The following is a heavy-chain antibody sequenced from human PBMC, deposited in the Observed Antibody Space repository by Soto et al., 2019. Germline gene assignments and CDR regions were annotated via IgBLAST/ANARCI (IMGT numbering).Heavy chain of an antibody. Sequence: RRLSCAASGFTFSTYWMHWVRQAPGKGLVWVSRINYDGSSTDYADSVKGRFTISRDNAKNTLYLQMNTLTAEDTAVYYCTRGPRPTSVGTGAYWGQGTLVTV. CDR2: INYDGSST. CDR3: TRGPRPTSVGTGAY. CDR1: GFTFSTYW. J-gene: IGHJ1*01. V-gene: IGHV3-74*01. D-gene: IGHD3-10*01.